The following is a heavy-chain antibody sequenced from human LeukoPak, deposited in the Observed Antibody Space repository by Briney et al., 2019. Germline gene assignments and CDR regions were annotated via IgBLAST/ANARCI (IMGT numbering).Heavy chain of an antibody. V-gene: IGHV4-4*07. CDR1: GGSISSYY. CDR2: IYTSGST. CDR3: AYYPGENLATNLGPAFDI. D-gene: IGHD5-24*01. J-gene: IGHJ3*02. Sequence: SETLSLTCTVSGGSISSYYWSWIRQPAGKGLEWIGRIYTSGSTNYNPSLKSRVTMSVDTSKNQFSLRLSSVTAADTAVYYCAYYPGENLATNLGPAFDIWGQGTMVTVSS.